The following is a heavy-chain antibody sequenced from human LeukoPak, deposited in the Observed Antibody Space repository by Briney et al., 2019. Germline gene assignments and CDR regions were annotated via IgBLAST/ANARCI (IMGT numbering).Heavy chain of an antibody. CDR2: ISYIGST. CDR3: ARDLVTVTKGLDI. Sequence: SETLSLTCTVSGDSFSSHYWTWIRQPPGKGLEWIGYISYIGSTNYNPSLKSRVTISIDTSKNQFSLKLSSVTAADTAVYYCARDLVTVTKGLDIWGQGTMVSVSS. D-gene: IGHD4-17*01. J-gene: IGHJ3*02. CDR1: GDSFSSHY. V-gene: IGHV4-59*11.